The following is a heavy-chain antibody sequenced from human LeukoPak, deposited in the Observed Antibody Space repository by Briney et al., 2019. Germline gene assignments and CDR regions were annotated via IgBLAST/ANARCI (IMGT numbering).Heavy chain of an antibody. Sequence: TGGSLRLSCAASGFTFSSYAMSWVRQAPGKGLEWVSAISGSGGSTYYADSVKGRFTISRDNSKNTLYLQMNSLRAEDTAVYYCAKQSGFFRLASLWGQGTLVTVSS. CDR2: ISGSGGST. D-gene: IGHD3-3*01. CDR3: AKQSGFFRLASL. CDR1: GFTFSSYA. J-gene: IGHJ4*02. V-gene: IGHV3-23*01.